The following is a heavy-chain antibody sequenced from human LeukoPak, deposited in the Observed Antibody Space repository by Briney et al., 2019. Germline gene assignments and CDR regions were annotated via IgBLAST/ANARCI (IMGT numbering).Heavy chain of an antibody. J-gene: IGHJ6*03. D-gene: IGHD6-19*01. Sequence: SETLSLTCAVYGGSFSGYYWSWIRQPPGKGLEWIGEINHSGSTNYNPSLKSRVTISVDTSKNQFSLKLSSVTAADTAVYYCARGGGGSGWYPNYYYYYMDVWGKGTTVTVSS. CDR1: GGSFSGYY. V-gene: IGHV4-34*01. CDR2: INHSGST. CDR3: ARGGGGSGWYPNYYYYYMDV.